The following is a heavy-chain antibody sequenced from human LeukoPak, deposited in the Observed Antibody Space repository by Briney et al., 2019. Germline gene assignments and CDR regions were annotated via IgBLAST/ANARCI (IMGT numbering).Heavy chain of an antibody. CDR2: IIPIFGTA. D-gene: IGHD3-16*02. Sequence: SVTVSCKASGGTFSSYAISWVRQAPGQGLEWMGGIIPIFGTANYAQKFQGRVTITADESTSTAYMELSSLRSEDTAVYYCARLAPPDMITFGGVIEWGQGTLVTVSS. CDR1: GGTFSSYA. V-gene: IGHV1-69*13. CDR3: ARLAPPDMITFGGVIE. J-gene: IGHJ4*02.